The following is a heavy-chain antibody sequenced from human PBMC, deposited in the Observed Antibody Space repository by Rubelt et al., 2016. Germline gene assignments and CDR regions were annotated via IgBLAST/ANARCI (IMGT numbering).Heavy chain of an antibody. CDR1: GGSISSSNYY. J-gene: IGHJ6*02. Sequence: QLQLQESGPGLVKPSETLSLTCSVSGGSISSSNYYWGWIRQPPGKGLEWIGNIYYSGSTYYNPSSKGGVTISVETSKNQFSLKLGAVTAADTAVYYCARFAVPGTTYGMDVWGQGTTVTVSS. CDR2: IYYSGST. V-gene: IGHV4-39*07. D-gene: IGHD1-7*01. CDR3: ARFAVPGTTYGMDV.